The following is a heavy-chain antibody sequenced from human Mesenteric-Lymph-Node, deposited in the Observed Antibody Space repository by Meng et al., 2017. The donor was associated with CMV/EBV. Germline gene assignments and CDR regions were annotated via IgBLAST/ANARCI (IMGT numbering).Heavy chain of an antibody. J-gene: IGHJ4*02. CDR1: GFNFRDYA. Sequence: GESLKISCVASGFNFRDYAMYWARQAPGKGLEYVSAISNNGGSTYYADSVKGRFTISRDNSKNTLYLQMGYLRAEDTAVYYCAREPRYCSSTSCYGVGFDYWGQGTLVTVSS. D-gene: IGHD2-2*01. CDR3: AREPRYCSSTSCYGVGFDY. CDR2: ISNNGGST. V-gene: IGHV3-64*02.